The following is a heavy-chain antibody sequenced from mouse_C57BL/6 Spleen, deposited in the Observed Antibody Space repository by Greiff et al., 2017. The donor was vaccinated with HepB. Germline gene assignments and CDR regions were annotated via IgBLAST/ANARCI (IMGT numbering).Heavy chain of an antibody. V-gene: IGHV1-18*01. CDR1: GYTFTDYN. J-gene: IGHJ4*01. Sequence: EVQLQQSGPELVKPGASVKIPCKASGYTFTDYNMDWVKQSHGKSLEWIGDINPNNGGTIYNQKFKGKATFTVDKSSSTAYMELRSLTSEDTAVYYCARRDYSMDYWGQGTAVTVSS. CDR3: ARRDYSMDY. CDR2: INPNNGGT.